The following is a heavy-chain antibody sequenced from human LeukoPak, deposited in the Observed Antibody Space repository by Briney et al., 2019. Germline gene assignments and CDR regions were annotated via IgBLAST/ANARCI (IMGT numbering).Heavy chain of an antibody. V-gene: IGHV3-7*01. CDR3: ARDLAGSRDT. J-gene: IGHJ4*02. CDR2: IDLDGSEK. CDR1: GFTFSDYW. Sequence: GGSLRLSCAVSGFTFSDYWMSWVRQAPGKGLEWVANIDLDGSEKNYLDSVKGRFTISRDNAKNTLYLQMNSLRAEDTAVYYCARDLAGSRDTWGQGTLVTVSS. D-gene: IGHD5-18*01.